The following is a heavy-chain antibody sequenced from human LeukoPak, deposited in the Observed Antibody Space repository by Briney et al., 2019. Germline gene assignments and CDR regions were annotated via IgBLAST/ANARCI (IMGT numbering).Heavy chain of an antibody. CDR1: RGTFSSYA. CDR2: IIPIFGTA. CDR3: ARDRTDPLVKDNWFDP. Sequence: SVKVSCKASRGTFSSYAISWVRQAPGQGLEWMGGIIPIFGTANYAQKFQGRVTITADESTSTAYMELSSLRSEDTAVYYCARDRTDPLVKDNWFDPWGQGTLVTVSS. D-gene: IGHD4-23*01. J-gene: IGHJ5*02. V-gene: IGHV1-69*13.